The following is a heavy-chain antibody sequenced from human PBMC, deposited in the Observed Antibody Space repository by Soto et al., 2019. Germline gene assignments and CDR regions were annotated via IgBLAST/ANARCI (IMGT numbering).Heavy chain of an antibody. V-gene: IGHV3-74*01. CDR1: GFTFSSYW. D-gene: IGHD4-17*01. CDR3: ARENYLRLYYYYGMDV. J-gene: IGHJ6*02. Sequence: GGSLRLSCAASGFTFSSYWMHWVRQAPGKGLVWVSRINSDGSSTSYADSVKGRFTISRDNAKNTLYLQMNSLRAEDTAVYYCARENYLRLYYYYGMDVWGQGTTVTVSS. CDR2: INSDGSST.